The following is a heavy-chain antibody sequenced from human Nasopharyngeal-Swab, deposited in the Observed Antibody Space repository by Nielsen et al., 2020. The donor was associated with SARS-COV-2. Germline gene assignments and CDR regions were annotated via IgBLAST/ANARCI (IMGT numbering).Heavy chain of an antibody. D-gene: IGHD3-10*01. CDR2: INHSGST. CDR3: ARGRRVVRGVIITNYYYYYYYMDV. J-gene: IGHJ6*03. Sequence: RQAPGKGLEWIGEINHSGSTNYNPSLKSRVTISVDTSKNQFSLKLSSVTAADTAVYYCARGRRVVRGVIITNYYYYYYYMDVWGKGTTVTVSS. V-gene: IGHV4-34*01.